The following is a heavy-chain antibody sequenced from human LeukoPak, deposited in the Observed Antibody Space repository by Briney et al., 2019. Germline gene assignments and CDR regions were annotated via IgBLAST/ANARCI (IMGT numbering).Heavy chain of an antibody. J-gene: IGHJ4*02. D-gene: IGHD5-24*01. CDR1: GGSVSSTDYY. CDR3: ARLVLDGPFDY. V-gene: IGHV4-30-4*08. Sequence: ASETLSLTCTVSGGSVSSTDYYWSWIRQPPGKGLEWIGYIYYSGSTYQNPSLKSRVTISVDTSKNQFSLKLSSVTAADTAVYYCARLVLDGPFDYWGQGTLVTVSS. CDR2: IYYSGST.